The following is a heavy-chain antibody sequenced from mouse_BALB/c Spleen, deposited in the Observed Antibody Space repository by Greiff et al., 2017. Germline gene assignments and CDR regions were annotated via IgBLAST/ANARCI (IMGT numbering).Heavy chain of an antibody. D-gene: IGHD2-10*01. CDR2: IYPGDGDT. Sequence: VQLQQSGAELVRPGSSVKISCKASGYAFSSYWMHWVKQRPGQGLEWIGQIYPGDGDTNYNGKFKGKATLTADKSSSTAYMQLSSLTSEDSAVYFCASSPYYGNYKDFDVWGAGTTVTVSS. CDR3: ASSPYYGNYKDFDV. V-gene: IGHV1-80*01. J-gene: IGHJ1*01. CDR1: GYAFSSYW.